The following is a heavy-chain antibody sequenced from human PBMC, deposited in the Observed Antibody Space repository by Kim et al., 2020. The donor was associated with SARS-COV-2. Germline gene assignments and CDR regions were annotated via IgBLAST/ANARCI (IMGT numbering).Heavy chain of an antibody. J-gene: IGHJ4*02. V-gene: IGHV4-30-2*04. CDR3: AGDGSWSYYLHYFDY. D-gene: IGHD3-10*01. Sequence: PSLKTRVTVSVDTDKNQYALELSSVTAADTAVYYCAGDGSWSYYLHYFDYWGQGTLVTVSS.